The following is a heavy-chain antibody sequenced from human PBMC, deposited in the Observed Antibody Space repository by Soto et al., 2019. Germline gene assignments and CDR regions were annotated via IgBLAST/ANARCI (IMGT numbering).Heavy chain of an antibody. CDR2: IWYDGSNK. D-gene: IGHD5-12*01. V-gene: IGHV3-33*01. J-gene: IGHJ4*02. CDR3: ARSYSGYDSVGY. CDR1: GFPFSSYG. Sequence: PGGSLRLSCAASGFPFSSYGMHWVRQAPGKGLEWVAIIWYDGSNKYYAESVKGRFTISREDSKNTLYLQMNSLRAEDTAVYYCARSYSGYDSVGYWGQGTLVT.